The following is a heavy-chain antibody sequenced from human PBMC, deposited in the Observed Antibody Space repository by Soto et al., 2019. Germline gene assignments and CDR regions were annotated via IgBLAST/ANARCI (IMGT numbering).Heavy chain of an antibody. J-gene: IGHJ3*02. D-gene: IGHD2-21*02. Sequence: EVQLLESGGGLVQPGGSLRLSCAASGFTFSSYAMSWVRQAPGTGLEWVSAISGSGGSTYYADSVKGRFTISRDNSKNPLYLQMNSLRAEDTAVYYCAKWKHIVVVTAKDAFDIWGQGTMVTVSS. V-gene: IGHV3-23*01. CDR3: AKWKHIVVVTAKDAFDI. CDR1: GFTFSSYA. CDR2: ISGSGGST.